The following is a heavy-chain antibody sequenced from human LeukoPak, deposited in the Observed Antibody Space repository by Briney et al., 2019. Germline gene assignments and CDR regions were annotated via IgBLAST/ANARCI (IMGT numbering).Heavy chain of an antibody. CDR3: ARDLTMVRGGGLDY. Sequence: SETLSLTCTVSGGSISSYYWSWIRQPPGKGLEWIGYIYYSGSTNYNPSLRSRVTISVDTSKNQFSLKLSSVTAADTAVYYCARDLTMVRGGGLDYWGQGTLVTVSS. CDR2: IYYSGST. V-gene: IGHV4-59*01. CDR1: GGSISSYY. J-gene: IGHJ4*02. D-gene: IGHD3-10*01.